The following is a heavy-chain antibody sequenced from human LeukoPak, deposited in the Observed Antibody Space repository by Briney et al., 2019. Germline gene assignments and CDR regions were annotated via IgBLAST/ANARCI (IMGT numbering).Heavy chain of an antibody. CDR2: ISKDGSNE. Sequence: GGSLRLSCAASGFTFSSYGLHWVRQAPGKGLECVAVISKDGSNEHYADPGKGRFTISRDNSKNTLYLQMNSLRTEDTAVYYCVRDRGDGYNQIDYWGQGTTVTVSS. CDR3: VRDRGDGYNQIDY. V-gene: IGHV3-30*04. J-gene: IGHJ4*03. CDR1: GFTFSSYG. D-gene: IGHD5-24*01.